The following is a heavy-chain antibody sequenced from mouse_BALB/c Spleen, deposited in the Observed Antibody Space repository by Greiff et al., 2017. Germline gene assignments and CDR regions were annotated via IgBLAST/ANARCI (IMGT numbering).Heavy chain of an antibody. CDR3: AKEYGNLLAY. CDR2: IWGDGST. CDR1: GFSLTSYG. V-gene: IGHV2-3*01. Sequence: QVQLKESGPGLVAPSQSLSITCTASGFSLTSYGVSWVRQPPGKGLEWLGVIWGDGSTNYHSALISRLSISKDNSKSQVFLKLNSLQTDDTATYYCAKEYGNLLAYWGQGTLVTVSA. J-gene: IGHJ3*01. D-gene: IGHD2-10*02.